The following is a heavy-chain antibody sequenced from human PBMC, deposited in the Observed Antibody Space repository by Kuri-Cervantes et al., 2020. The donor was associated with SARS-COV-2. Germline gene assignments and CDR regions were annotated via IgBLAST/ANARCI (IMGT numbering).Heavy chain of an antibody. CDR1: GFLFSASA. CDR3: STLIDD. J-gene: IGHJ4*02. CDR2: VRGKANNYAT. Sequence: GGFLRPSCEVSGFLFSASAIHGVRQASGKGLEWVGRVRGKANNYATAYAASVKGRFTIPRDDLKNMSYLQMNSLKTADTAVYYCSTLIDDWGQGAMVTVSS. V-gene: IGHV3-73*01.